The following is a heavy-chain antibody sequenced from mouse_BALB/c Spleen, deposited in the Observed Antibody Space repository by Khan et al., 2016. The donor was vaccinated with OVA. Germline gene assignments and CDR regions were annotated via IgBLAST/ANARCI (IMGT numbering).Heavy chain of an antibody. D-gene: IGHD1-1*02. CDR1: GYTFTDYA. J-gene: IGHJ3*01. V-gene: IGHV1S137*01. Sequence: QIQLVQSGAELVRPGVSLKISCKVSGYTFTDYAMRWVKQSPAKSLEWFGVISSYNGVPDYNQKFKGKATMTVDRSSSTVYLQLARLTSEDSATYNCARGGKFAYWGQGTLVTVSA. CDR3: ARGGKFAY. CDR2: ISSYNGVP.